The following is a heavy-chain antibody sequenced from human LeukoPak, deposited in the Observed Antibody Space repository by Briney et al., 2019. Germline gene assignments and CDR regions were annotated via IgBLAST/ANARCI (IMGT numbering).Heavy chain of an antibody. CDR2: ISSSSSYR. J-gene: IGHJ3*02. Sequence: GGSLRLSCAASGFTFSSYSMNWVRQAPGKGLEWVSSISSSSSYRYYADSVKGRFTISRDNAKNSLYLQMNSLRAEDTAVYYCARGVTMIVVVTYAFDIWGQGTMVTVSS. D-gene: IGHD3-22*01. CDR1: GFTFSSYS. V-gene: IGHV3-21*01. CDR3: ARGVTMIVVVTYAFDI.